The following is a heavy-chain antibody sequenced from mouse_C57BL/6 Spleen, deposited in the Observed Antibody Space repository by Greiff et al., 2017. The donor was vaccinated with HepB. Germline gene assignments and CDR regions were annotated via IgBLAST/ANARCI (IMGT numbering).Heavy chain of an antibody. V-gene: IGHV1-9*01. D-gene: IGHD2-4*01. CDR2: ILPGSGST. CDR1: GYTFTGYW. J-gene: IGHJ2*01. Sequence: VQLQQSGAELMKPGASVKLSCKATGYTFTGYWIEWVKQRPGHGLEWIGEILPGSGSTNYNEKFKGKATFTADTSSNTAYMQLSSLTTEDSAIYYCARRDPYYDYDKGYFDYWGQGTTLTVSS. CDR3: ARRDPYYDYDKGYFDY.